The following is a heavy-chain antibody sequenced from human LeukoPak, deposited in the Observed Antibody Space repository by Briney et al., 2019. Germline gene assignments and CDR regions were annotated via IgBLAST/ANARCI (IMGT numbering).Heavy chain of an antibody. J-gene: IGHJ1*01. CDR2: IKSDGST. CDR3: ARAPSEIGGYYPEYFRH. Sequence: GGSLRLSCAASGFTFSSYWIHWVRQAPGKGLVWVSRIKSDGSTNYADSVKGRFTISRDNAKNTVSLQMNSLRAEDTGVYFCARAPSEIGGYYPEYFRHWGQGTLVTVSS. D-gene: IGHD3-22*01. CDR1: GFTFSSYW. V-gene: IGHV3-74*01.